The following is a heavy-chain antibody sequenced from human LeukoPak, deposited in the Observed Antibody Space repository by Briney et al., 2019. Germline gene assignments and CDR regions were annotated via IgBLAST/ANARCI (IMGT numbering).Heavy chain of an antibody. J-gene: IGHJ3*02. V-gene: IGHV4-61*02. CDR1: GGSISSGSYY. Sequence: PSQTLSLTCTVSGGSISSGSYYWSWIRQPAGKGLEWIGRIYTSGSTNYNPSLKSRVTISVDRSKNQFSLKLSSVTAADTAVYYCARSLGFWSARGDAFDIWGQGTMVTVSS. D-gene: IGHD3-3*01. CDR3: ARSLGFWSARGDAFDI. CDR2: IYTSGST.